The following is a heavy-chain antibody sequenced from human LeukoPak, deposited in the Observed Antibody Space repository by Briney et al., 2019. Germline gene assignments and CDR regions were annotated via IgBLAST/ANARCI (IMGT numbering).Heavy chain of an antibody. V-gene: IGHV6-1*01. CDR1: GDSVSSNSAA. J-gene: IGHJ3*02. D-gene: IGHD6-13*01. Sequence: SQTLSPTCAISGDSVSSNSAAWNWIRQSPSRGLEWLGRTYYRSKWYNDYAVSVKSRITINPDTSKNQFSLQLNSVTPEDTAVYYCARDLVSGIAAAGGDWDGAFDIWGQGTMVTVSS. CDR3: ARDLVSGIAAAGGDWDGAFDI. CDR2: TYYRSKWYN.